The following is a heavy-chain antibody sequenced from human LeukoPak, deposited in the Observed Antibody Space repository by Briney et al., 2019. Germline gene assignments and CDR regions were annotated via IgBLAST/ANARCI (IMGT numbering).Heavy chain of an antibody. V-gene: IGHV4-34*01. CDR2: INHSGST. J-gene: IGHJ4*02. Sequence: SETLSLTCAVYGGSFSGYYWSWIRQPPGKGLEWIGEINHSGSTNYNPSLKSRVTISVDTSKNQFSLKLSSVTAADTAVYYCARAHRYDSSGSYHDYWGQGTQVTVSS. CDR3: ARAHRYDSSGSYHDY. CDR1: GGSFSGYY. D-gene: IGHD3-22*01.